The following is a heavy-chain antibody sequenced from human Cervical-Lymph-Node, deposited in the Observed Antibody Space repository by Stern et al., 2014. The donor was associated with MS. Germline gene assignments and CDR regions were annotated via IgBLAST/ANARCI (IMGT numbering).Heavy chain of an antibody. V-gene: IGHV1-69*01. J-gene: IGHJ4*02. CDR1: GGSFNTYA. CDR3: AREMMSGFYFEH. CDR2: IVPTFATP. Sequence: QVQLMQSGAEVKTPGSSVKVSCKASGGSFNTYAFTWVRQAPGKGLEWMGGIVPTFATPSYAQRFQDRITITADESTSTAYMELSSLRSEDTAVYYCAREMMSGFYFEHWGQGTLVTVSP. D-gene: IGHD5-12*01.